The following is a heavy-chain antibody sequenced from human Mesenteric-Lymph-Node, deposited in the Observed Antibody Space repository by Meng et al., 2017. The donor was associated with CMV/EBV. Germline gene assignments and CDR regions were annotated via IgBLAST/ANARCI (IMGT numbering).Heavy chain of an antibody. CDR1: TFTGYY. J-gene: IGHJ5*02. CDR3: ARPIYDFWSGYDRGWFDP. D-gene: IGHD3-3*01. Sequence: TFTGYYMHWVRPAPGQGLEWMGWINPNSGGTNYAQKFQGRVTITRDTSISTAYMELSRLRSDDTAVYYCARPIYDFWSGYDRGWFDPWGQGTLVTVSS. V-gene: IGHV1-2*02. CDR2: INPNSGGT.